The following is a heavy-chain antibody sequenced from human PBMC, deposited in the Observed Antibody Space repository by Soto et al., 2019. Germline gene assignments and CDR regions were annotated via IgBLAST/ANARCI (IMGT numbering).Heavy chain of an antibody. J-gene: IGHJ6*02. CDR2: ISSSSSYI. CDR3: ARPISPTTVPYYYGMDV. CDR1: GFTFSSYS. D-gene: IGHD4-17*01. Sequence: SGGSLRLSCAASGFTFSSYSMNWVRQAPGKGLEWVSSISSSSSYIYYADSVKGRFTISRDNAKNSLYLQMNSLRAEDTAVYYCARPISPTTVPYYYGMDVWGQGTTVTVSS. V-gene: IGHV3-21*01.